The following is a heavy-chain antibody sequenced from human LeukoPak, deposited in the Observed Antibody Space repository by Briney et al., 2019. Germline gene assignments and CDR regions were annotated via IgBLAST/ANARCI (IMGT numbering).Heavy chain of an antibody. J-gene: IGHJ4*02. D-gene: IGHD3-16*01. CDR3: ASGGLIDY. CDR2: ISISSSYI. Sequence: GGSLRLSCAASGFTFSSYSMNWVRQAPGKGLECVSSISISSSYIYYADSVKGRFTISRDNAKNSLYLQMNSLISEDTAVYYCASGGLIDYWGQGTLVTVSS. V-gene: IGHV3-21*01. CDR1: GFTFSSYS.